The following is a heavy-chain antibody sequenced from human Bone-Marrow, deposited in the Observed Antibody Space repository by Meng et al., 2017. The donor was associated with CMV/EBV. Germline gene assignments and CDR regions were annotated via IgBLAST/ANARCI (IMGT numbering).Heavy chain of an antibody. V-gene: IGHV1-2*02. Sequence: ASVKVSCKASGYTFSGYYMHWVRHAPGQGLEWMGWINPNSGGTNYAQKFQGRVTMTRDTSISTAYMELSRLRSDDTAVYYCARVWESGILDSWGQGTLVTVSS. CDR3: ARVWESGILDS. D-gene: IGHD3-9*01. J-gene: IGHJ4*02. CDR2: INPNSGGT. CDR1: GYTFSGYY.